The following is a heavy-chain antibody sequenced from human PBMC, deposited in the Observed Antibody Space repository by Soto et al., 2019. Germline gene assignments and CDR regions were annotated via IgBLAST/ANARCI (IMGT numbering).Heavy chain of an antibody. Sequence: EVQLLESGGGLVQPGGSLRLSCEASGFTFSNQAMSWVRQTPGKGLEWVSGISTTGETTFYIDSVRGRFTISRDNLKSTVHLQMNDLRVDDTALYYCVKPMGYTVSVAGPPPDSWGQGTLVTVSS. CDR2: ISTTGETT. V-gene: IGHV3-23*01. J-gene: IGHJ5*01. D-gene: IGHD4-17*01. CDR3: VKPMGYTVSVAGPPPDS. CDR1: GFTFSNQA.